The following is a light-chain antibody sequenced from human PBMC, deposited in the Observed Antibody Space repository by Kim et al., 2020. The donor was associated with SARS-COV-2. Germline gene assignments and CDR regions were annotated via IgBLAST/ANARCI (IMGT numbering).Light chain of an antibody. Sequence: SSELTQDSAVSVALGQTVRITCQGDSLRSYYASWYQQKPGQAPVLVIYGKNNRPSGIPDRFSGSSSGNTASLTITGAQAEDEADYYCNSRDSSGNQVFGGGTQLTFL. CDR2: GKN. J-gene: IGLJ3*02. CDR3: NSRDSSGNQV. V-gene: IGLV3-19*01. CDR1: SLRSYY.